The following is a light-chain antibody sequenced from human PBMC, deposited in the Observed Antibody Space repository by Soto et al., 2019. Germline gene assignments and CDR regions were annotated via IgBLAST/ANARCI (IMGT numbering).Light chain of an antibody. J-gene: IGLJ1*01. Sequence: QSVLTQPASVSGSPGQSITISCTGTSSDVGGYNYVCWYQHHPGKAPKLIISEVSNRPSGVSDHFSGSKSGNTASLTISGLQPEDEADYYCTSFTSSTTYVFGTGTKATVL. CDR2: EVS. CDR3: TSFTSSTTYV. CDR1: SSDVGGYNY. V-gene: IGLV2-14*01.